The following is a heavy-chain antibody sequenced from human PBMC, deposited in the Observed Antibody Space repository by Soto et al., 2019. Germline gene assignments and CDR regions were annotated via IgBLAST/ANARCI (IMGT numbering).Heavy chain of an antibody. CDR1: GFTFSSYG. V-gene: IGHV3-33*01. D-gene: IGHD6-19*01. J-gene: IGHJ4*02. CDR2: IWYDGSNK. CDR3: ARDPKLAVAGLDY. Sequence: GGSLRLSCAASGFTFSSYGMHWVRQAPGKGLEWVAVIWYDGSNKYYADSVKGRFTISRDNSKNTLYLQMNSLRAEDTAVYYCARDPKLAVAGLDYWGQGTLVTVSS.